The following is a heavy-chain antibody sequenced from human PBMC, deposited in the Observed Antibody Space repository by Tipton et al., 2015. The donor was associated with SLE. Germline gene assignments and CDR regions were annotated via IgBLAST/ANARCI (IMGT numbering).Heavy chain of an antibody. CDR2: IRGDGSAT. D-gene: IGHD5-12*01. J-gene: IGHJ4*02. CDR3: ASLERYSGYDWHFDY. CDR1: GFTVGNNY. Sequence: SLRLSCAVSGFTVGNNYMSWVRLPPGKGLEWVSAIRGDGSATFYADSVKGRFTISRDNSKDTLYLQMNSLRAEDTAVYYCASLERYSGYDWHFDYWGQGTLVTVSS. V-gene: IGHV3-53*05.